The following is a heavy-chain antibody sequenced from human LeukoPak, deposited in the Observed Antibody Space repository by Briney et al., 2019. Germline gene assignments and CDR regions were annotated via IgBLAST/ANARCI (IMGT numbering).Heavy chain of an antibody. Sequence: SETLSLTCTVSGVSISSYYWSWIRQPPGKGLEWIGYIHNSGITNYNPSLKSRVTISVDTSKNQFSLKLTSVTAADTAVYYCARGVNSGYFDYCGQGTLVTVSS. CDR2: IHNSGIT. J-gene: IGHJ4*02. V-gene: IGHV4-59*01. CDR1: GVSISSYY. D-gene: IGHD1-26*01. CDR3: ARGVNSGYFDY.